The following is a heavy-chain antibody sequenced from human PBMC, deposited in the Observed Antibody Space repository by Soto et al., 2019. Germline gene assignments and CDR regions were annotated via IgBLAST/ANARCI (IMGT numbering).Heavy chain of an antibody. V-gene: IGHV4-4*02. CDR3: ARGGGLGSSSYWGAEWYSNGLDV. CDR2: VYHTGST. D-gene: IGHD3-22*01. J-gene: IGHJ6*02. Sequence: QVQLEESGPGLVKPSGTLSLTCAVSGDSFRSRNWWTWVRQAPGKGLEWIGEVYHTGSTTYNPSLKSRVTISVDKSKNQFSLNLSFVTAADTAVYYCARGGGLGSSSYWGAEWYSNGLDVWGQGTTVIVSS. CDR1: GDSFRSRNW.